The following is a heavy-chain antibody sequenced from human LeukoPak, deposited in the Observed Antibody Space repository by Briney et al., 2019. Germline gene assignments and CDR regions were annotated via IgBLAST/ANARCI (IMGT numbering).Heavy chain of an antibody. V-gene: IGHV4-61*02. CDR1: GGSISSGSYY. J-gene: IGHJ4*02. CDR2: IYTSGST. D-gene: IGHD3-3*01. CDR3: ARARSGYLFDY. Sequence: SETLSLTCTVSGGSISSGSYYWSWIRQPAGKGLEWIGRIYTSGSTNYNPSPKSRVTISVDTSKNQFSLKLSSVTAADTAVYYCARARSGYLFDYWGQGTLVTVSS.